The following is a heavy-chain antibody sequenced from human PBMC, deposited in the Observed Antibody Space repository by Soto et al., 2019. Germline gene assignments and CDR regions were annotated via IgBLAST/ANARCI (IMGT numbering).Heavy chain of an antibody. D-gene: IGHD3-22*01. Sequence: QVQLVQSGAEVKKPGASVKVSCKASGYTFTSYYMHWVRQAPGQGLEWMGIINPSGGSTSYAQKFQGRVTMTRDTSTSTVYMELSSLRSEDTAVYYCARSAQNYDSSGYYYTGYYYYGMDVWGQGTTVTVSS. CDR2: INPSGGST. V-gene: IGHV1-46*01. CDR3: ARSAQNYDSSGYYYTGYYYYGMDV. J-gene: IGHJ6*02. CDR1: GYTFTSYY.